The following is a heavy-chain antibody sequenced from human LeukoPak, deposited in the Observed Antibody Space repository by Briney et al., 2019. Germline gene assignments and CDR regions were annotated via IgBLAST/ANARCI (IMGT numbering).Heavy chain of an antibody. CDR1: GGTFSSYA. D-gene: IGHD3-3*01. J-gene: IGHJ4*02. CDR3: ARDQGGSTYYDFWSGYYFDY. V-gene: IGHV1-69*04. Sequence: GASVKVSCKASGGTFSSYAISWVRQAPGQGLEWMGRIIPILGIANYAQKFQGRVTITADKSTSTAYMELRSLRSDDTAVYYCARDQGGSTYYDFWSGYYFDYWGQGTLVTVSS. CDR2: IIPILGIA.